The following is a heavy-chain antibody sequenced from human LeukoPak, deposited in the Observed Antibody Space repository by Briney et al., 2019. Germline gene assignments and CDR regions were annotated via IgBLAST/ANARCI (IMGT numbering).Heavy chain of an antibody. D-gene: IGHD3-10*01. J-gene: IGHJ5*02. CDR3: ARANYYGSGSYCHVDP. V-gene: IGHV1-69*06. CDR1: GGTFSSYA. CDR2: IIPIFGTA. Sequence: GSSVKVSCKASGGTFSSYAISWVRQAPGQGLEWMGGIIPIFGTANYAQKFQGRVTITADKSTSTAYMELSSLRSEDTAVYYCARANYYGSGSYCHVDPWGQGTLVTVSS.